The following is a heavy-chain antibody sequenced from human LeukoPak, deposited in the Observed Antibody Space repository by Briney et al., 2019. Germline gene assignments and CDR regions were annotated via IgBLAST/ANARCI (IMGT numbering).Heavy chain of an antibody. J-gene: IGHJ4*02. V-gene: IGHV3-53*01. CDR1: GFTVSSNH. CDR3: ASGIAVTGPLDH. D-gene: IGHD6-19*01. Sequence: QAGGSLRLSCAASGFTVSSNHMSWVRQAPGKGLEWVSLIYSGDSTYYADSVKGRFTISRDNSKNTLYLQMNNLRVEDTAVYYCASGIAVTGPLDHWGQGTLVTVSS. CDR2: IYSGDST.